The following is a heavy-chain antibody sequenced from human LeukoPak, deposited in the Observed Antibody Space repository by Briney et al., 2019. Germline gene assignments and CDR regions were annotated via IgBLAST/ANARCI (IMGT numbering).Heavy chain of an antibody. J-gene: IGHJ4*02. CDR3: TTDHCSDTSTDCSLTFYFDY. CDR2: ISDSGDST. CDR1: GFTFSSFA. D-gene: IGHD2-2*01. V-gene: IGHV3-23*01. Sequence: GGSLRLSCAASGFTFSSFAMSWVRQAPGKGLEWVSTISDSGDSTYYADSVRGRFTISRDNSKATLYVQMNSLKTEDTAVYYCTTDHCSDTSTDCSLTFYFDYWGQGILVTVSS.